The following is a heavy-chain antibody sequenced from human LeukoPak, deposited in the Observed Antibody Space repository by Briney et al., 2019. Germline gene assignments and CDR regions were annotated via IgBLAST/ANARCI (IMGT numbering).Heavy chain of an antibody. CDR1: GFAFSSYA. Sequence: GGSLRLSCAASGFAFSSYAMSWVRQAPGKGLEWVSAISGSGGSTYYADSVKGRFTISRDNSKNTLYLQMNCLRAEDTAVYYCAKDYYGSGSYYNPWFDPWGQGTLVTVSS. J-gene: IGHJ5*02. CDR2: ISGSGGST. D-gene: IGHD3-10*01. CDR3: AKDYYGSGSYYNPWFDP. V-gene: IGHV3-23*01.